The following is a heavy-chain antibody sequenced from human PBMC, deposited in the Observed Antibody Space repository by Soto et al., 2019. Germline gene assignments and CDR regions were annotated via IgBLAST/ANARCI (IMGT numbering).Heavy chain of an antibody. CDR3: ARGAARPFAYFDF. CDR1: GFTVNSNH. J-gene: IGHJ4*02. V-gene: IGHV3-53*01. Sequence: VGSLRLSCAASGFTVNSNHMTWVRQAPGKGLEWVSVIYSGGKTYYADSVKGRFTISRDYSRNTVYLQMNSLRAEDTAVYYCARGAARPFAYFDFWGQGTLVTVSS. CDR2: IYSGGKT. D-gene: IGHD6-6*01.